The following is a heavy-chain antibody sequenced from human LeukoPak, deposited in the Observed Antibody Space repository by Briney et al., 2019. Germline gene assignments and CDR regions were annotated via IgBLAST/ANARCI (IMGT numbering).Heavy chain of an antibody. CDR3: ARGMVATSRTPVDY. CDR2: ISSSGSSI. CDR1: GFTLSSYE. J-gene: IGHJ4*02. V-gene: IGHV3-48*03. Sequence: PGGSLRLSCAASGFTLSSYEMNWVRQVPGKGLEWVSYISSSGSSIYYADSVKGRFTISRDNAKNSLYLQMNSLRAEDTAVYYCARGMVATSRTPVDYWGQGTLVTVSS. D-gene: IGHD5-12*01.